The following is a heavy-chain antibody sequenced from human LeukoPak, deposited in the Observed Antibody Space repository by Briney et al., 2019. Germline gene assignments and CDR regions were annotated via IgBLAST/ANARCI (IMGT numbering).Heavy chain of an antibody. V-gene: IGHV3-30-3*01. J-gene: IGHJ3*02. CDR3: ARMYYYDSSGLTHDAFDI. CDR1: GFTFGSYA. Sequence: PGGSLRLSCAASGFTFGSYAMHWVRQAPGKGLEWVAVISYDGSNKYYADSVKGRFTISGDNSKNTLYLQMNSLRAEDTAVYYCARMYYYDSSGLTHDAFDIWGQGTMVTVSS. D-gene: IGHD3-22*01. CDR2: ISYDGSNK.